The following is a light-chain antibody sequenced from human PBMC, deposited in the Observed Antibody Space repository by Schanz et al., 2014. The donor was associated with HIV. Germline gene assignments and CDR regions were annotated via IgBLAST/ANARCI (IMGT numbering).Light chain of an antibody. CDR2: DVS. J-gene: IGLJ1*01. Sequence: QSALTQPASVSGSPGQSITISCTGTSSDVGAYNHPPRYQQHPGKAPKLMIYDVSNRPSGISNRFSCSKSGNTASLTVSGLQAEDEADYYCSSWADNYVRIFGSGTKLTVL. CDR1: SSDVGAYNH. CDR3: SSWADNYVRI. V-gene: IGLV2-14*03.